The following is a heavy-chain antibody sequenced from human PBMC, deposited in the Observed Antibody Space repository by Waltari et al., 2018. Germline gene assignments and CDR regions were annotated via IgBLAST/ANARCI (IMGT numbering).Heavy chain of an antibody. V-gene: IGHV1-3*01. Sequence: QVQLVQSGAEVKKPGASVKVSCKASGYTFTSYAMHWVRQAPGQRLEWMGWINAGNGNTKYSQKFQGRVTMTRDTSISTAYMELSRLRSDDTAVYYCARVRGFDAFDIWGQGTMVTVSS. CDR1: GYTFTSYA. CDR2: INAGNGNT. CDR3: ARVRGFDAFDI. D-gene: IGHD3-10*01. J-gene: IGHJ3*02.